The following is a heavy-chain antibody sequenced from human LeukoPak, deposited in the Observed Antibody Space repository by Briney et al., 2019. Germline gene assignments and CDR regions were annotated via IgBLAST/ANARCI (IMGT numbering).Heavy chain of an antibody. J-gene: IGHJ4*02. V-gene: IGHV3-23*01. CDR2: IRESGGGT. D-gene: IGHD3-10*01. Sequence: GSLRLSCAASGFTLSNYAMNWVRQTPGKGLEWVSGIRESGGGTYYTDSVKGRFTISRDNAKNTLYLQMNSLRAEDTAVYYCAKRGVVVRGVLVFGFHKEAYYFDHWGQGSLVTVSS. CDR3: AKRGVVVRGVLVFGFHKEAYYFDH. CDR1: GFTLSNYA.